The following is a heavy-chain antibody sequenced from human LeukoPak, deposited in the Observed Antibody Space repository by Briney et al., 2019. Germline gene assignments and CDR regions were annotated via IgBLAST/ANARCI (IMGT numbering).Heavy chain of an antibody. CDR1: GFTFSSYA. J-gene: IGHJ3*02. CDR3: AKPTCSSTSCYSRMDAFDI. D-gene: IGHD2-2*01. V-gene: IGHV3-23*01. CDR2: ISGSGGST. Sequence: PGGSLRLSCAASGFTFSSYAMSWVRQAPGKGLEWVSAISGSGGSTYYADSVKGRFTISRDNSKNTLYLQVNSLRAEDTAVYYCAKPTCSSTSCYSRMDAFDIWGQGTMVTVSS.